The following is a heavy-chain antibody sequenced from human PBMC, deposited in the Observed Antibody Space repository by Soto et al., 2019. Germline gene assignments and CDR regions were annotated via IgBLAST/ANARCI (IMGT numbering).Heavy chain of an antibody. D-gene: IGHD2-2*01. CDR2: IYHTGNT. Sequence: SETLSLTCSVSGGSIRDDSYWSCIRQTPGKGLGWIGYIYHTGNTYYNPSLRSRVSISVDKSKSQFSLKLISVTAADTAVYFCARDEYQLLSSVSWFDSWGQGTLVTVSS. CDR3: ARDEYQLLSSVSWFDS. V-gene: IGHV4-30-4*01. CDR1: GGSIRDDSY. J-gene: IGHJ5*01.